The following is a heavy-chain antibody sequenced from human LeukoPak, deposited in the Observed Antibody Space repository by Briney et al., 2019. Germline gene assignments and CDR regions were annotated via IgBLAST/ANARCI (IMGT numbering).Heavy chain of an antibody. CDR1: GGPIITSRYY. V-gene: IGHV4-39*01. CDR2: INYSGST. D-gene: IGHD3-10*01. CDR3: ARLSPYLGSGSSAFPDDF. J-gene: IGHJ4*02. Sequence: SETLSLTCIVSGGPIITSRYYWGWIRQPPGKGLEWIGSINYSGSTYYNPSLKSRVTISVDTSKNQFSLKLSSVTAADTAVYYCARLSPYLGSGSSAFPDDFWGQGTLVTVSS.